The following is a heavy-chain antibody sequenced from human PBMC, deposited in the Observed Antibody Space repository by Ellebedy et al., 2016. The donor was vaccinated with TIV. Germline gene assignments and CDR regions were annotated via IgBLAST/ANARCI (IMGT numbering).Heavy chain of an antibody. D-gene: IGHD3-16*01. CDR2: ISDSGGAR. CDR3: ARSRFQAHDHDY. V-gene: IGHV3-48*02. J-gene: IGHJ4*02. Sequence: GESLKISCAASGFTFSDYAFNWVRQAPGKGLEWLSYISDSGGARYASESVKGRFTISRDNDKSYLYLQMVGLRDDDTAVYFCARSRFQAHDHDYWGQGTLVTVSS. CDR1: GFTFSDYA.